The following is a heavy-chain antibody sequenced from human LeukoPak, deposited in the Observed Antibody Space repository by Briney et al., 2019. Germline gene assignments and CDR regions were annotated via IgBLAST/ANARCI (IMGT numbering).Heavy chain of an antibody. CDR2: ISYDGSNK. CDR3: AKEFASLVGATFYYYYGMDV. CDR1: GFTFSSFG. V-gene: IGHV3-30*18. J-gene: IGHJ6*02. D-gene: IGHD1-26*01. Sequence: GGSLRLSCAASGFTFSSFGMHWVRQAPGKGLEWVAVISYDGSNKYYADSMKGRFTISRDNSKNTLNLQMNSLRAEDTAVYYCAKEFASLVGATFYYYYGMDVWGQGTTVTVSS.